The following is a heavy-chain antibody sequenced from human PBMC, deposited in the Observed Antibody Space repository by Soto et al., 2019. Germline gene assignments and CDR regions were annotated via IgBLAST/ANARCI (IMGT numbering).Heavy chain of an antibody. Sequence: QVQLQESGPGLVKPSQTLSLTCTVSGSSISSGGYYCIWIRQQPVKGLEWTGYVYSSGSSNYNTSLKRRVTIAVDTSKNQFSLKMSSVTAADTAVYYCARDQEDYGGTYGMDGWGQGTTVTVSS. V-gene: IGHV4-31*03. CDR3: ARDQEDYGGTYGMDG. CDR1: GSSISSGGYY. J-gene: IGHJ6*01. D-gene: IGHD4-17*01. CDR2: VYSSGSS.